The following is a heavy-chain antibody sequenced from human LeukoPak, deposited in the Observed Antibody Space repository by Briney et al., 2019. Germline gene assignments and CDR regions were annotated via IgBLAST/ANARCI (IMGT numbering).Heavy chain of an antibody. CDR2: VKSKTDGGTI. J-gene: IGHJ5*02. CDR1: AFTFSDAW. V-gene: IGHV3-15*01. D-gene: IGHD3-22*01. Sequence: GGSLRLSCAASAFTFSDAWMSWVRQAPGKGLEWVGRVKSKTDGGTIDYAAPVKGRFTISRDDSKNTLYLQMNSLKTEDTAMYYCATDLRDSCGYSVPWGQGTGVTVSS. CDR3: ATDLRDSCGYSVP.